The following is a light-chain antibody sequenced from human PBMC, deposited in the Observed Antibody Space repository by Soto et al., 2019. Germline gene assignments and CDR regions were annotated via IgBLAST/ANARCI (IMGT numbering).Light chain of an antibody. Sequence: QSALTQPASVSGSPGQSITISCTGTSSDVGGYNYVSWYQHHPGKAPKLLIYDVSNRPSGGSNRFSGSKSDNTASLTISGLQPGHEADYYCGSKPTSNTRRMFFGTGSKVTVL. CDR1: SSDVGGYNY. V-gene: IGLV2-14*03. J-gene: IGLJ1*01. CDR2: DVS. CDR3: GSKPTSNTRRMF.